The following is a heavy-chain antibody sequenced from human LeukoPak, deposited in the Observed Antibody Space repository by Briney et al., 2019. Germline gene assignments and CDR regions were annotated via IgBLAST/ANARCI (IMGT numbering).Heavy chain of an antibody. J-gene: IGHJ4*02. CDR3: ARGNKWSFDS. CDR1: GFTLSTYW. V-gene: IGHV3-74*01. D-gene: IGHD2-15*01. Sequence: GGSLRLSCVASGFTLSTYWMHWVRQAPGKGLVWVSRINSDGSATSYADSVMVRFTISRDSAKNTLYLQMNSLRPEDTAVYYCARGNKWSFDSWGQGALVTVSS. CDR2: INSDGSAT.